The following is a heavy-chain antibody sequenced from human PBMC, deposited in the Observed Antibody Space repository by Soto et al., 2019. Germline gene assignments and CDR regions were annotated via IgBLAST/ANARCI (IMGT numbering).Heavy chain of an antibody. J-gene: IGHJ4*02. CDR1: GFTFSSYA. D-gene: IGHD3-10*01. Sequence: EVQLLESGGGLVQPGGSLRLSCAASGFTFSSYAMSWVRQAPGKGLEWVSAISGSGGSTYYADSVKGRFTISRDNSKNTLYLQMNSLRAEDTAVYYCAKVAPTNYHGSGSYYYYFDYWGQGTLVTVSS. CDR3: AKVAPTNYHGSGSYYYYFDY. V-gene: IGHV3-23*01. CDR2: ISGSGGST.